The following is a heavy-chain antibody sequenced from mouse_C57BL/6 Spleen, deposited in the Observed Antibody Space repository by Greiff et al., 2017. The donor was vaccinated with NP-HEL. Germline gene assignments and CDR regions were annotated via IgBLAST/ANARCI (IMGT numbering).Heavy chain of an antibody. J-gene: IGHJ3*01. CDR1: GYAFSSSW. CDR2: IYPGDGDT. Sequence: VQLQQSGPELVKPGASVKISCKASGYAFSSSWMNWVKQRPGKGLEWIGRIYPGDGDTNYNGKFKGKATLTADKSSSTAYMQLSSLTSEDSAVYFCAGWLLSFAYWGQGTLVTVSA. CDR3: AGWLLSFAY. D-gene: IGHD2-3*01. V-gene: IGHV1-82*01.